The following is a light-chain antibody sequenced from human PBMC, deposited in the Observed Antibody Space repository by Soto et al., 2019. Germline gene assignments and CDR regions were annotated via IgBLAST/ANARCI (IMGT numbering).Light chain of an antibody. CDR2: AAS. Sequence: DIQMTQSPSSLSASVGDTVTITCRASQSIANFLNWYQQKPGKAPKLLIYAASSLQSGVPSRFSGSGSGTEFTLTISSLQPDDFATYYCQQYNSYWTFGQGTKVDI. CDR3: QQYNSYWT. V-gene: IGKV1-5*01. J-gene: IGKJ1*01. CDR1: QSIANF.